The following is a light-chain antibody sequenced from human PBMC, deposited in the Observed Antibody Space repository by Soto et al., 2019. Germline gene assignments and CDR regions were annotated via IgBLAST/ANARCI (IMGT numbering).Light chain of an antibody. J-gene: IGKJ2*01. CDR2: STS. CDR1: QSVGNEC. CDR3: QQCGTSPTYT. V-gene: IGKV3-20*01. Sequence: EMVLTQSPGTLSLSPGERATLSCSASQSVGNECFAWYQQKPGQAPRLLLYSTSRRITGVPDRFSGSGSGTDFTLPIGRLEPEDFAVYYCQQCGTSPTYTFGQGTKLEI.